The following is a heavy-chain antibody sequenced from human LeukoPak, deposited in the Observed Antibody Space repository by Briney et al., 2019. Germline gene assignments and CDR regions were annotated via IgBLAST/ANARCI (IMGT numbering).Heavy chain of an antibody. J-gene: IGHJ3*02. Sequence: GRSLRLSCAASGFTFSSYAMHWVRQAPGKGLEWVSYISSSSSTIYYADSVKGRFTISRDNAKNSLYLQMNSLRAEDTAVYYCARDWYYYDSSGPGAFDIWGQGTMVTVSS. CDR2: ISSSSSTI. CDR1: GFTFSSYA. D-gene: IGHD3-22*01. CDR3: ARDWYYYDSSGPGAFDI. V-gene: IGHV3-48*04.